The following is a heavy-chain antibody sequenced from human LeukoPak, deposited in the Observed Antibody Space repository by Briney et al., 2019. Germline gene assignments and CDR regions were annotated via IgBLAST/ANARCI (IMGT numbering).Heavy chain of an antibody. CDR3: TRDPLPYDFWSGYLN. CDR1: GFTFGDYA. Sequence: GGSLRLSCTASGFTFGDYAMSWVRQAPGKGLEWVGFIRSKAYGGTTEYAASVKGRSTISRDDSKSIAYLQMNSLKTEDTAVYYCTRDPLPYDFWSGYLNWGQGTLVTVSS. CDR2: IRSKAYGGTT. J-gene: IGHJ4*02. D-gene: IGHD3-3*01. V-gene: IGHV3-49*04.